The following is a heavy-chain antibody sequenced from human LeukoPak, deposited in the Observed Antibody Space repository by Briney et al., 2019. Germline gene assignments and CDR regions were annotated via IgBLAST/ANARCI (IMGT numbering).Heavy chain of an antibody. CDR1: GFTFSSYS. Sequence: PGGSLRLSCAASGFTFSSYSMNWVRQAPGKGREGVSYISSSSSTIYYADSVKGRFTISRDNSKNTLYLQMSSLRAEDTAVYYCAKDERNWNYNLASQTYDWGQGTLVTVSS. V-gene: IGHV3-48*01. J-gene: IGHJ4*02. CDR3: AKDERNWNYNLASQTYD. D-gene: IGHD1-7*01. CDR2: ISSSSSTI.